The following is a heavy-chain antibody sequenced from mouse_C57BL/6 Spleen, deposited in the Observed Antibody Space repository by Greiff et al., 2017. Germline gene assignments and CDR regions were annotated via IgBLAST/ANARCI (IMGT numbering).Heavy chain of an antibody. CDR2: ISDGGSYT. D-gene: IGHD2-4*01. CDR3: ARGGYDYDGYYAMDY. J-gene: IGHJ4*01. V-gene: IGHV5-4*03. Sequence: EVMLVESGGGLVKPGGSLKLSCAASGFTFSSYAMSWVRQTPEKRLEWVATISDGGSYTYYPDNVKGRFTISRDNAKNNLYLQMSHLKSEDTAMYYCARGGYDYDGYYAMDYWGQGTSVTVSS. CDR1: GFTFSSYA.